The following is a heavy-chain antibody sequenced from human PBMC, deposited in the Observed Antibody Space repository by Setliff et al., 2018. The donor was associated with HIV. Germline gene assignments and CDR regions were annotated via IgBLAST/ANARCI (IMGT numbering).Heavy chain of an antibody. V-gene: IGHV4-61*09. CDR1: GGSISSGSYY. D-gene: IGHD3-22*01. CDR2: IYTSGGT. Sequence: SETLSLTCTVSGGSISSGSYYWSWIRQPAGKGLEWIGHIYTSGGTNYNPSLKSRVTISVDTSKNQFSLKLSSMTAADTAVYYCARTMLLPATQPFDYWGQGTLVTVS. J-gene: IGHJ4*02. CDR3: ARTMLLPATQPFDY.